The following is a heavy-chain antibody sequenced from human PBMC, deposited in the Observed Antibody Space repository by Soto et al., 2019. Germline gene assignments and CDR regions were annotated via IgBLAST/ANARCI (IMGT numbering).Heavy chain of an antibody. CDR1: GGTFSSYA. D-gene: IGHD7-27*01. CDR3: GLWGVSNWPSGHFED. Sequence: SVKVSCKASGGTFSSYAISWVRQAPGQGLEWMGGIIPIFGTANYAQKFRGRVTITADESTSTAYMELSSLRSEDTAVYYCGLWGVSNWPSGHFEDWGQGTLLTVSS. J-gene: IGHJ4*02. V-gene: IGHV1-69*13. CDR2: IIPIFGTA.